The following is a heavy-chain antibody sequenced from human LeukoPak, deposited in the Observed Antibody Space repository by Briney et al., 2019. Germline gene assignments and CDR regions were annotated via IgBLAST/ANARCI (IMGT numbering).Heavy chain of an antibody. CDR3: TRRAAALDAFDI. CDR1: GFTFSDYY. D-gene: IGHD6-13*01. Sequence: GGSLRLSCAASGFTFSDYYMSWIRQVPGKGLVWVSRIKSDGSSTTYADSVKGRFTISRDNAKNTLYLQMNSLRAEDTAVYYCTRRAAALDAFDIWGQGTMVTVSS. CDR2: IKSDGSST. J-gene: IGHJ3*02. V-gene: IGHV3-74*01.